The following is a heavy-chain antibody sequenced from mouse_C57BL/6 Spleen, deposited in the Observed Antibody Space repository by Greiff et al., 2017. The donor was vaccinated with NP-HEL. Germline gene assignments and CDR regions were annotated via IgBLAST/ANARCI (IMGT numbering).Heavy chain of an antibody. J-gene: IGHJ2*01. CDR3: ARYQGGYFDY. CDR1: GYTFTDYY. Sequence: EVQLQQSGPELVKPGASVKISCKASGYTFTDYYMNWVKQSHGKSLEWIGDINPNNGGTSYNQKFKGKATLTVDKSSSTAYMELRSLTSEDSAVYYCARYQGGYFDYWGQGTTRTVSS. CDR2: INPNNGGT. V-gene: IGHV1-26*01.